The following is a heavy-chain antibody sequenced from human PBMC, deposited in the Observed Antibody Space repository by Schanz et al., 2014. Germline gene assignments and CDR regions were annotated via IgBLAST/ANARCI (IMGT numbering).Heavy chain of an antibody. V-gene: IGHV3-23*01. CDR3: QSPDYCMHA. J-gene: IGHJ6*02. CDR2: ISASGGDT. Sequence: DVHLLESGGGLVQPGGSLRLSCAASEFTFSTDAMSWVRQAPGKGLEWLSVISASGGDTYYADSVKGRFTISRDNSKKPLYLQINSLRAEYTAVYDCQSPDYCMHAWGQGTTVIVSS. CDR1: EFTFSTDA.